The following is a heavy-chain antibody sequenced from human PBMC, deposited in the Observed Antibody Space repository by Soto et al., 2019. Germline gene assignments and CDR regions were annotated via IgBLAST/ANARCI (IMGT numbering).Heavy chain of an antibody. J-gene: IGHJ4*02. D-gene: IGHD5-12*01. CDR3: ARDNVGHGYSGYAS. V-gene: IGHV3-11*05. Sequence: QVQLVESGGGLVKPGGSLRLSCAASGFTFSDYYMSWIRQAPGKGLEWVSYISNSINYTNYADSVRGRFTISRDNAKTSLCMQMNSLRAEDTAVYYCARDNVGHGYSGYASWGQGTLVIVSS. CDR1: GFTFSDYY. CDR2: ISNSINYT.